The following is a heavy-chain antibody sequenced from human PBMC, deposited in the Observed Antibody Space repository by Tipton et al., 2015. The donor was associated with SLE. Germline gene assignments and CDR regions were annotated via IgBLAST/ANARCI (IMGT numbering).Heavy chain of an antibody. Sequence: LRLSCTVSGGSISSGGYYWSWIRQHPGKGLEWIGYIYYSGSTYYNPSLKSRVTISVDTSKNQFSLKLSSVTATDTAVYYCASYYGVRTGGYFDLWGRGTLVTVSS. CDR2: IYYSGST. V-gene: IGHV4-31*03. CDR1: GGSISSGGYY. CDR3: ASYYGVRTGGYFDL. J-gene: IGHJ2*01. D-gene: IGHD4-17*01.